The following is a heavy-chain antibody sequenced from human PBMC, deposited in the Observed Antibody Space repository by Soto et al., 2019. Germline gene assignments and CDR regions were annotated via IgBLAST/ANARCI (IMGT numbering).Heavy chain of an antibody. CDR3: ARDRVRWVAWLLSGGMDV. CDR1: GGTFSSYA. CDR2: IIPIFGTA. J-gene: IGHJ6*02. Sequence: QVQLVQSGAEVKKPGSSVKVSCKASGGTFSSYAISWVRQAPGQGLEWMGGIIPIFGTANYAQKFQGRVTITADESTSTAYKELGSLRYEDTAVYYCARDRVRWVAWLLSGGMDVWGQGTTVTVSS. V-gene: IGHV1-69*01. D-gene: IGHD3-3*01.